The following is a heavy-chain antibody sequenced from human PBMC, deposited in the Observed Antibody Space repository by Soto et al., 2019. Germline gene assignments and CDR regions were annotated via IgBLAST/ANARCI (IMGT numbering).Heavy chain of an antibody. J-gene: IGHJ5*02. Sequence: ASVKVSCKASGYTFTSYDIIWVRQATGQGLEWMGWMNSSTGNTDSAEKFQGRLTMTRNTSISTVYMELSSLSFEDTAVYYCARGRIIVAGGFDPWGQGTLVTVSS. V-gene: IGHV1-8*01. CDR2: MNSSTGNT. CDR1: GYTFTSYD. CDR3: ARGRIIVAGGFDP. D-gene: IGHD6-19*01.